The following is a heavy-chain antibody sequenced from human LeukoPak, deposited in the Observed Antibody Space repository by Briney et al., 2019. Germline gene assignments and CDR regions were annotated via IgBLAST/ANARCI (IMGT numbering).Heavy chain of an antibody. J-gene: IGHJ4*02. CDR1: GFTFSSYS. CDR2: ISSSSSYI. CDR3: ARDWRGSSGFTIDY. Sequence: GGSLRLSCAASGFTFSSYSMNWVRQAPGKGLEWVSSISSSSSYIYYADSVKGRFTISRDNAKNSLYLQMNSLRAEDTAVYYCARDWRGSSGFTIDYWGQGTLVTVSS. V-gene: IGHV3-21*04. D-gene: IGHD6-19*01.